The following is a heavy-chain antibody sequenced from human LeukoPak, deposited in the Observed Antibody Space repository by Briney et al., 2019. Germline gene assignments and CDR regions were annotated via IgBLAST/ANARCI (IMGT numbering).Heavy chain of an antibody. CDR1: GGTFSSCA. J-gene: IGHJ6*02. V-gene: IGHV1-69*13. Sequence: GASVKVSCKASGGTFSSCAIGWVRQAPGQGLEWMGGIIPIFGTTKYAQKFQGRVTITADESTSTAYMELSSLRSEDTAVYYCARDPGTYYGMDVWGQGTTVTVSS. CDR2: IIPIFGTT. CDR3: ARDPGTYYGMDV.